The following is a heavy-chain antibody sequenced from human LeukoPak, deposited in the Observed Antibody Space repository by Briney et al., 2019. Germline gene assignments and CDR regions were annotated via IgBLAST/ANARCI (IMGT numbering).Heavy chain of an antibody. J-gene: IGHJ4*02. V-gene: IGHV4-4*07. CDR1: GASISSHY. Sequence: PSETLSLTCTVSGASISSHYWSWTRQPPGKGLEWIGRIYTSGSTNYNPSLKSRVTMSVDTSKNQFSLKLSSVTAADTAVYYCAREGSSGWYDYWGQGTLVTVSS. CDR2: IYTSGST. CDR3: AREGSSGWYDY. D-gene: IGHD6-19*01.